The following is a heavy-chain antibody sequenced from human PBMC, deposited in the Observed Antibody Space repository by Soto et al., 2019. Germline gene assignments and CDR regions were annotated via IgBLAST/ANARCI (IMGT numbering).Heavy chain of an antibody. CDR2: IWYDGTNK. CDR1: GFTFSSYG. D-gene: IGHD3-10*01. J-gene: IGHJ4*02. CDR3: ARDSGGSFDY. V-gene: IGHV3-33*01. Sequence: GGCLRLSCAASGFTFSSYGMHWVRQAPGKGLEWAALIWYDGTNKYYADSVMGRFTISRDNSKNTLYLQLNSLRAEDTAVYYCARDSGGSFDYWGQGTPVTVSS.